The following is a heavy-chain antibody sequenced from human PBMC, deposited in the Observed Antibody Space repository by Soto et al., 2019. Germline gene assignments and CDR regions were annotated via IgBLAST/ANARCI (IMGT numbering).Heavy chain of an antibody. D-gene: IGHD3-22*01. CDR1: GASIINYY. J-gene: IGHJ3*02. CDR3: ARTYDGSGPNSGGYAFDI. Sequence: SETLSLTCTISGASIINYYWAWIRQPPGGGLESIGYVSNTATTTYNPSLKNRVTISVDASKSQFYLKLRSVTAADTAVYYCARTYDGSGPNSGGYAFDIWGQGTMVTVSS. CDR2: VSNTATT. V-gene: IGHV4-59*01.